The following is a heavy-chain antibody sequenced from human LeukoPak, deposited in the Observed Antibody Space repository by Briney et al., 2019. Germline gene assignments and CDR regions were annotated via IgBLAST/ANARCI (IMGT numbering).Heavy chain of an antibody. Sequence: GGSLRLSCAASGFTFSDYYMGWIRQAPGKGLEWVSYITARGSPIYYADSLKGRFTMSRDNAKKSLYPQMNSLRAEDTAVYYCARTGTYYDILTGSSLLGYFDYWGQGTLVTVSS. V-gene: IGHV3-11*01. CDR1: GFTFSDYY. D-gene: IGHD3-9*01. CDR3: ARTGTYYDILTGSSLLGYFDY. CDR2: ITARGSPI. J-gene: IGHJ4*02.